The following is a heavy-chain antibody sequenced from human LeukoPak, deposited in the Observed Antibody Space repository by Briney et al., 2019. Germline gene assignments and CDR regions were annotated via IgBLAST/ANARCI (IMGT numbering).Heavy chain of an antibody. J-gene: IGHJ4*02. V-gene: IGHV3-74*01. Sequence: GGSLRLSCAASGFTFSSYWMHWVRQAPGKGLVWVSRINSDGSSTSYAGSVKGRFTISRDNAKNSLYLQMNSLRAEDTALYYCAKDISNLVTVTRLNYWGQGTLVTVSS. CDR2: INSDGSST. CDR3: AKDISNLVTVTRLNY. D-gene: IGHD4-4*01. CDR1: GFTFSSYW.